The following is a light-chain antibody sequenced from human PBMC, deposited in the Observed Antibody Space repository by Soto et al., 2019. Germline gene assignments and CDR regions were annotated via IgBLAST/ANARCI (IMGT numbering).Light chain of an antibody. J-gene: IGLJ3*02. V-gene: IGLV4-60*03. CDR1: SGHSSYI. CDR2: LEGSGSY. Sequence: QLVLTQSSSASASLGSSVKLTCTMSSGHSSYIIAWHQQQPGKAPRYLMKLEGSGSYNKGSGVPDRFSGSSSGADRYLTISNLQSEDEADYYCETWDSNTWVFGGGTTLTVL. CDR3: ETWDSNTWV.